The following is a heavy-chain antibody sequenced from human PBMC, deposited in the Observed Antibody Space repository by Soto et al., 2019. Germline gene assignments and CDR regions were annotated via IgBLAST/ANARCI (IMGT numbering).Heavy chain of an antibody. J-gene: IGHJ4*02. CDR3: ARVAKWDVIFDY. Sequence: SETLSLTCTVSGGSISSYYWSWIRQPPGKGLEWIGYIYYSGSTNYNPSLKSRVTISVDTSKNQFSLKLSSVTAADTAVYYCARVAKWDVIFDYWGQGTLVTVSS. CDR1: GGSISSYY. V-gene: IGHV4-59*01. CDR2: IYYSGST. D-gene: IGHD1-26*01.